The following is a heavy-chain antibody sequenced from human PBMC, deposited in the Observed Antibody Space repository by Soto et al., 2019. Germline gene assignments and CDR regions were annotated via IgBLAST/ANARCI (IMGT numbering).Heavy chain of an antibody. D-gene: IGHD2-2*01. CDR1: GGTFNNYA. V-gene: IGHV1-69*11. J-gene: IGHJ5*02. Sequence: SVKVSCKASGGTFNNYAISWVRQAPGQGLEWMGRIIPMLDAINYAQKLRGRATITADQSTGTAYMELSSLTSEDTAVYFCARVGVYCNSITCNAWFALWGQGTLVPVSS. CDR2: IIPMLDAI. CDR3: ARVGVYCNSITCNAWFAL.